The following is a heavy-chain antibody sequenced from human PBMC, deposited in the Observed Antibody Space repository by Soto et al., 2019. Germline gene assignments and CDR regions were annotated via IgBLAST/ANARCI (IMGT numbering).Heavy chain of an antibody. D-gene: IGHD2-8*01. V-gene: IGHV3-30-3*01. Sequence: HPGVSLRLSCAASGFTFSSYAMHWVRQAPGKGLEWVAVISYDGSNKYYADSVKGRFTISRDNSKNTLYLQMNSLRAEDTAVYYCARGTKKYYYYYGMDVWGQGTTVTVSS. J-gene: IGHJ6*02. CDR2: ISYDGSNK. CDR3: ARGTKKYYYYYGMDV. CDR1: GFTFSSYA.